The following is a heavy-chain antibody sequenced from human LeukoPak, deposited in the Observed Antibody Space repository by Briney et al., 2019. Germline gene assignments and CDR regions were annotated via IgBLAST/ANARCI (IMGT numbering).Heavy chain of an antibody. Sequence: GGSLRLSCAASGFTFSSYAMSWVRQAPGKGLEWVPAISGSGRSTYYADSVKGHFTISRDNSKNTLYLQMNSLRAEDTAVYYCAKDLSSSPRAFDIWGQGTMVTVSS. J-gene: IGHJ3*02. D-gene: IGHD6-13*01. V-gene: IGHV3-23*01. CDR1: GFTFSSYA. CDR2: ISGSGRST. CDR3: AKDLSSSPRAFDI.